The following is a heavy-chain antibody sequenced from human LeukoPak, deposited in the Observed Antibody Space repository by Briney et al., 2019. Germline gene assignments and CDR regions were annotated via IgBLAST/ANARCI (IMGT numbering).Heavy chain of an antibody. CDR1: GFSLRGYG. D-gene: IGHD3-10*01. CDR2: ISADGGTT. J-gene: IGHJ4*02. V-gene: IGHV3-64*01. CDR3: VRGRGGRPFAF. Sequence: GGSLRLSCAAPGFSLRGYGMHWDRHAPGRGLEYVSAISADGGTTDYLNSVKCRFTISSDNSKNTVYLQMGRLRSDDTAIYYCVRGRGGRPFAFWRKGSVVTVAS.